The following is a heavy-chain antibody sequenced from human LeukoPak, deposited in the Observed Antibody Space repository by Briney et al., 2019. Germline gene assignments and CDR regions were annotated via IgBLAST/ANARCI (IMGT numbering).Heavy chain of an antibody. Sequence: PGGSLRLSCAASGFTFSSYGMHWVRQAPGKRLEWVAFIRYDGSNKYYADSVKGRFTISRDNSKNTLYLQMNSLRAVDTAVYYCAKDAASIVGAKGLDYWGQGTLVTVSS. CDR2: IRYDGSNK. V-gene: IGHV3-30*02. CDR3: AKDAASIVGAKGLDY. CDR1: GFTFSSYG. J-gene: IGHJ4*02. D-gene: IGHD1-26*01.